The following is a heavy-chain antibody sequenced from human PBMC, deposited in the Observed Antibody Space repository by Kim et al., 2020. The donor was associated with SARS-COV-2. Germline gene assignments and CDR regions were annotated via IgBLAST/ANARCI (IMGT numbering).Heavy chain of an antibody. J-gene: IGHJ6*02. CDR3: ARASGEIVHYV. D-gene: IGHD6-6*01. CDR2: IYYSGST. CDR1: GGSISSYY. Sequence: SETLSLTCTVSGGSISSYYWSWIRQPPGKGLEWIGYIYYSGSTNYNPSLKSRVTISVDTSKNQFSLKLSSVTAADTAVYYCARASGEIVHYVWGQGTTVTVSS. V-gene: IGHV4-59*13.